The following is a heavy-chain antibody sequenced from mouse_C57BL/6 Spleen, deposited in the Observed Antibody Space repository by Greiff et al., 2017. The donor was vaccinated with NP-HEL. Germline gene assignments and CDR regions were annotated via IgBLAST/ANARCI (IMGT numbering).Heavy chain of an antibody. CDR2: IYPRSGNT. CDR3: ARRGDYYDYDDGTFYAMDY. CDR1: GYTFTSYG. V-gene: IGHV1-81*01. Sequence: QVQLKESGAELARPGASVKLSCKASGYTFTSYGISWVKQRTGQGLEWIGEIYPRSGNTYYNEKFKGKATLTADKSSSTAYMELRSLTSEDSAVYFCARRGDYYDYDDGTFYAMDYWGQGTSVTVSS. J-gene: IGHJ4*01. D-gene: IGHD2-4*01.